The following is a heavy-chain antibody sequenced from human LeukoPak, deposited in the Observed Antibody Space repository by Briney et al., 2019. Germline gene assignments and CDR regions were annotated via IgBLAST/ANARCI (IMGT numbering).Heavy chain of an antibody. Sequence: SETLSLTCAVYGGSFSGYYWSWIRQPPGKGLEWIGEINHSGSTNYNPSLKSRVTISVDTSKNQFSLKLSSVTAADTAVYYCATRLYGSGTPVDYWGQGTLVTVSS. CDR3: ATRLYGSGTPVDY. CDR1: GGSFSGYY. D-gene: IGHD3-10*01. CDR2: INHSGST. V-gene: IGHV4-34*01. J-gene: IGHJ4*02.